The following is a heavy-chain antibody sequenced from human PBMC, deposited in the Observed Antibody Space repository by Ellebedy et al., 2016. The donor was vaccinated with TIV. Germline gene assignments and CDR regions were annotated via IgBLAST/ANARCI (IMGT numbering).Heavy chain of an antibody. D-gene: IGHD1-1*01. CDR2: IHYSGST. V-gene: IGHV4-59*08. Sequence: SETLSLTCTVSGGSINNYYWTWIRQPPGKGLEWIGYIHYSGSTGANASLKSRVTISVDTSKNQLSLRLNSVTAADTAVYFCARVHWNDIPYYAMDVWGQGATVTVSS. J-gene: IGHJ6*02. CDR1: GGSINNYY. CDR3: ARVHWNDIPYYAMDV.